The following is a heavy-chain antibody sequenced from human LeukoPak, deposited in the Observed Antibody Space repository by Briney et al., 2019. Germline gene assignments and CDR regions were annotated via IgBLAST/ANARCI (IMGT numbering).Heavy chain of an antibody. V-gene: IGHV3-7*01. CDR2: IKEDGSEK. J-gene: IGHJ6*02. CDR3: AKDLRRSEQWLAAASYYYYGMDV. CDR1: EFTFTSYW. D-gene: IGHD6-19*01. Sequence: GGSLRLSCAASEFTFTSYWMSWVRQAPGKGLEWVANIKEDGSEKNYVDSVKGRFTISRDNSKNTLYLQMNSLRAEDTAVYYCAKDLRRSEQWLAAASYYYYGMDVWGQGTTVTVSS.